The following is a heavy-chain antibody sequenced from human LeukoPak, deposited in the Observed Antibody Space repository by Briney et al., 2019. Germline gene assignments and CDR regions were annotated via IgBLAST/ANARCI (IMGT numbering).Heavy chain of an antibody. CDR3: TRLLAEGS. CDR1: GFSFSDSA. J-gene: IGHJ4*02. V-gene: IGHV3-73*01. CDR2: IRSKANRYAT. Sequence: GGSLRRSRAASGFSFSDSAMDWVRQASGKGLEWVGRIRSKANRYATTHAASVKGRVTLSRDDSTNTVYLQMNSLKAEDTAVYYCTRLLAEGSWGRGTLVTVSS.